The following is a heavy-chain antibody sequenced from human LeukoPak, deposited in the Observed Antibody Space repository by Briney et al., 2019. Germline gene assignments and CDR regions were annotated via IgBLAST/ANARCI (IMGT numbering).Heavy chain of an antibody. CDR1: GFTFSSYS. V-gene: IGHV3-48*04. Sequence: GGSLRLSCAASGFTFSSYSMNWVRQAPGKGLEWVSYISSSSSTIYYADSVKGRFTISRDNAKNSLFLQMSSLRAEDTAVYYCARASWAGATEGWFDPWGQGTLVTVSS. D-gene: IGHD1-26*01. CDR3: ARASWAGATEGWFDP. CDR2: ISSSSSTI. J-gene: IGHJ5*02.